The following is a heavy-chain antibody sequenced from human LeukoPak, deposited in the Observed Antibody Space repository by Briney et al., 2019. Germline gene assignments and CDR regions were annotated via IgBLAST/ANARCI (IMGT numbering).Heavy chain of an antibody. CDR1: GGSFSGYY. V-gene: IGHV4-59*08. CDR2: IYYSGST. Sequence: PSETLSLTCAVYGGSFSGYYWGWIRQPPGKGLEWIGYIYYSGSTNYNPSLKSRVTISVDTSKNQFSLKLSSVTAADTAVYYCSGYYYYYGMDVWGQGTTVTVSS. D-gene: IGHD1-26*01. J-gene: IGHJ6*02. CDR3: SGYYYYYGMDV.